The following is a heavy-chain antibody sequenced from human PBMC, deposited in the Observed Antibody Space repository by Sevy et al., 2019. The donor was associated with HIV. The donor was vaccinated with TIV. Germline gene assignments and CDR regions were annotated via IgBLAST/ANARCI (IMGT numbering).Heavy chain of an antibody. CDR3: VIGGRDSYVRYNDWHADY. V-gene: IGHV5-51*01. Sequence: GESLKISCKGSGYSFTTYWIGWVRQMPGKDLEWIGIIYPSDSEIRCSPPFQGQVTISADKSISTAYLQWRSLKASDSAVYYCVIGGRDSYVRYNDWHADYWGQGTLVTVSS. D-gene: IGHD3-9*01. J-gene: IGHJ4*02. CDR2: IYPSDSEI. CDR1: GYSFTTYW.